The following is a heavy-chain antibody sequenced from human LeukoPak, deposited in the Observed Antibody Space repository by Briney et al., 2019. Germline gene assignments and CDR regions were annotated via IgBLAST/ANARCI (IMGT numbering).Heavy chain of an antibody. J-gene: IGHJ4*02. CDR3: ARDGIAAAGTPLDY. V-gene: IGHV3-21*01. CDR2: ISSSSSYI. D-gene: IGHD6-13*01. Sequence: PGGSLRLSCAASGFTFSSYSMNRVRQAPGKGLEWVSSISSSSSYIYYADSVKGRFTISRDNAKNSLYLQMNSLRAEDTAVYYCARDGIAAAGTPLDYWGQGTLVTVSS. CDR1: GFTFSSYS.